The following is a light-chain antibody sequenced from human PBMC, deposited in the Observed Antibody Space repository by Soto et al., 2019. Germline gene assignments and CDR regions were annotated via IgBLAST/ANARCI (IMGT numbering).Light chain of an antibody. J-gene: IGKJ1*01. CDR3: QQYNNWPPWT. V-gene: IGKV3-15*01. CDR1: QSVSSN. CDR2: GAS. Sequence: EIVMTQSPVTLSVSPGERATLSCRASQSVSSNLAWYQQKPGQAPRLLIYGASTRATGIPARFSGSGSGTEFTLTISSLQSEDLAVYYCQQYNNWPPWTFGQGTKVDIK.